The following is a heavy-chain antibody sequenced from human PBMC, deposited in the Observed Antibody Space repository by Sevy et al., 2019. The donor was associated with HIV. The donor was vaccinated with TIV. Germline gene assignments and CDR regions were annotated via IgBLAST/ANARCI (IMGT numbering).Heavy chain of an antibody. CDR3: ARGRCTNGVCYYFDY. CDR1: GYTFTGYY. CDR2: INPNSGGT. D-gene: IGHD2-8*01. Sequence: ASVKVSCKASGYTFTGYYMHWVRQAPGQGLEWMGWINPNSGGTNYAQKFRGRVTMTRDTSISTAYMELSRLRSDDTAVYYCARGRCTNGVCYYFDYWGQGTLVTVSS. J-gene: IGHJ4*02. V-gene: IGHV1-2*02.